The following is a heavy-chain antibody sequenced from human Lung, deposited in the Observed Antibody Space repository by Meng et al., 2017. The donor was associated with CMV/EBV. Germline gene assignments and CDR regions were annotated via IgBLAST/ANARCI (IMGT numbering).Heavy chain of an antibody. CDR2: ISGSGGST. J-gene: IGHJ4*02. CDR3: AKIWYDIVVVPAAPVY. Sequence: GESLKISCAASGFTFSSYAMSWVRQAPGKGLDWVSAISGSGGSTYYADSVKGRFTISRDNSKTTLYRQMNSLRAEDTTVYYCAKIWYDIVVVPAAPVYWGQGTLVTVSS. D-gene: IGHD2-2*01. CDR1: GFTFSSYA. V-gene: IGHV3-23*01.